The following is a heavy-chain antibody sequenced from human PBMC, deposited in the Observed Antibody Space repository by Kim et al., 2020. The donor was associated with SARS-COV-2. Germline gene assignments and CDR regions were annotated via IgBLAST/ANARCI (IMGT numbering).Heavy chain of an antibody. CDR2: ISSSSYT. V-gene: IGHV3-11*06. CDR3: AKDILTGYYPYDYYYGMDV. D-gene: IGHD3-9*01. Sequence: GGSLRLSCAASGFTFSDYYMSWIRQAPGKGLEWVSYISSSSYTNYADSVKGRFTISRDNAKNSLYLQMNSLRAEDTAVYYCAKDILTGYYPYDYYYGMDVWGQGTTVTVSS. J-gene: IGHJ6*02. CDR1: GFTFSDYY.